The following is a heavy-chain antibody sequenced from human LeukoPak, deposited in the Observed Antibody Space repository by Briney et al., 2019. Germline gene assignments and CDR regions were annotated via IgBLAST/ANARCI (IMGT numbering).Heavy chain of an antibody. D-gene: IGHD1-1*01. V-gene: IGHV4-34*01. CDR1: DGSFSGFY. Sequence: SETLSLTCAIYDGSFSGFYWSWIRQPPGKGLEWIGEINHSGSTNYNPSLKSRVTIPVDTSKKQTALKQSSVTAADTAVYYCARQRVRLRLDAFDYWGQGTLVTVSS. CDR3: ARQRVRLRLDAFDY. CDR2: INHSGST. J-gene: IGHJ4*02.